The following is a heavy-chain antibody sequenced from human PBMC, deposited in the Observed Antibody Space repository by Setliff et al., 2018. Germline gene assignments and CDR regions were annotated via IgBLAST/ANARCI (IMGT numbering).Heavy chain of an antibody. CDR3: AKVPGIATAGQTDSYYYYYYYMDV. CDR2: ISSRSNTI. D-gene: IGHD6-13*01. Sequence: GSLRLSCAASGFTFSTYSINWVRQAPGKGLEWIAYISSRSNTIYYADSVKGRFTISRDNAKNSLYLQLNSLRAEDTAVYYCAKVPGIATAGQTDSYYYYYYYMDVWGKGTTVTVSS. J-gene: IGHJ6*03. V-gene: IGHV3-48*01. CDR1: GFTFSTYS.